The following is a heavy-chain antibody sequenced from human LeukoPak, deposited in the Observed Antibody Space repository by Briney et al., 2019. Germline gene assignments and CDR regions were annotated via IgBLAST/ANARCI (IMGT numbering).Heavy chain of an antibody. CDR1: GFTFSDYY. Sequence: PGGSLRLSCAASGFTFSDYYMNWVRQAPGKGLEWVSSIGSSSHFRYYADSLKGRVTISRDNAKNSLYLQMNSLRAEDTAVYYCARSCDGDCYSDYWGQGTLVTVSS. CDR2: IGSSSHFR. CDR3: ARSCDGDCYSDY. V-gene: IGHV3-21*01. J-gene: IGHJ4*02. D-gene: IGHD2-21*02.